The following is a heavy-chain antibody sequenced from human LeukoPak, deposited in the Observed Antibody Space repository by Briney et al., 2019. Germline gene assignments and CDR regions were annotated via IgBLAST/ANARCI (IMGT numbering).Heavy chain of an antibody. Sequence: PGGSLRLSCAASGFSLSSYSTDWFRQTPGKGLEWISYISSSSNTIYYADSVEGRFTISRDNAKNSLYLQMNSLRAEDTAVYYCARGLEMATIRYFDYWGQGTLVTASS. CDR3: ARGLEMATIRYFDY. D-gene: IGHD5-24*01. CDR2: ISSSSNTI. CDR1: GFSLSSYS. J-gene: IGHJ4*02. V-gene: IGHV3-48*01.